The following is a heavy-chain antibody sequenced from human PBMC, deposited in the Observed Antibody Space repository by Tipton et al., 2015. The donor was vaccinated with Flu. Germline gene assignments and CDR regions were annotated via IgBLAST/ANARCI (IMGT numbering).Heavy chain of an antibody. CDR2: ISYDGSNE. CDR3: AKGDSSSSHGMDV. V-gene: IGHV3-30*18. D-gene: IGHD6-6*01. Sequence: SLRLSCAASGFTFSSYGMHWVRQAPGKGLEWVAVISYDGSNEYYADSVKGRFTISRDNSKNTLYLQMNSLRAEDTAVYYCAKGDSSSSHGMDVWGQGTTVTVSS. J-gene: IGHJ6*02. CDR1: GFTFSSYG.